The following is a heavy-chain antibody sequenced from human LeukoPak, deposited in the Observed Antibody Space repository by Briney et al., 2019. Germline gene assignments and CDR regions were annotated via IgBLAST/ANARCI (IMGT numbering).Heavy chain of an antibody. CDR1: GFTFSSYS. V-gene: IGHV3-66*01. D-gene: IGHD2-2*01. J-gene: IGHJ4*02. CDR3: ARALPAASHTSFDY. Sequence: GGSLRLSCAASGFTFSSYSMNWVRQAPGQGLEWVSIIYSGGTTYYADSVKGRFTISRDISRNMVYLQMNSLRAEDTAMFYCARALPAASHTSFDYWGQGTLATVSS. CDR2: IYSGGTT.